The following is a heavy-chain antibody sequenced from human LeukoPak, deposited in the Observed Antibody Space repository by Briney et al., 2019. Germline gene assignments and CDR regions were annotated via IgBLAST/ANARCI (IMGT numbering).Heavy chain of an antibody. V-gene: IGHV4-39*07. CDR3: ARLDDTFDY. D-gene: IGHD1-1*01. CDR2: IYHSGST. CDR1: GGSVSSSNYC. J-gene: IGHJ4*02. Sequence: SETLSLTCTVSGGSVSSSNYCWGWIRQPPGKGLEWIGEIYHSGSTNYNPSLKSRVTISVDKSKNQFSLKLSSVTAADTAVYYCARLDDTFDYWGQGTLVTVSS.